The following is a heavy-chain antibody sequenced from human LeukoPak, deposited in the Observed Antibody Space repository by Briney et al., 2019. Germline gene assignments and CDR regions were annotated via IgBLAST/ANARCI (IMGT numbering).Heavy chain of an antibody. CDR3: AREGSKLVEWRSLDY. CDR1: GYTFTSYG. J-gene: IGHJ4*02. D-gene: IGHD6-6*01. CDR2: ISAYNGNT. Sequence: ASVKVSCKASGYTFTSYGISWVRQAPGQGLEWMGWISAYNGNTNYAQKLQGRVTMTTDTSTSTAYMELRSLRSDDTAVYYCAREGSKLVEWRSLDYWGQGTLVTVSS. V-gene: IGHV1-18*01.